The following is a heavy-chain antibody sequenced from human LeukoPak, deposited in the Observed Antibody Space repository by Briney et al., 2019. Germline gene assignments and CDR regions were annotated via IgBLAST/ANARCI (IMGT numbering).Heavy chain of an antibody. V-gene: IGHV3-33*01. CDR1: GFTFSSYG. J-gene: IGHJ4*02. D-gene: IGHD4-17*01. CDR2: IWYDGSNK. Sequence: GGSLRLSCAASGFTFSSYGMHWVRQAPGKGLEWVAVIWYDGSNKYYADSVKGRFTISRDNSKNTLYLQMNSLRAEDTAVYYCAREIGDGDYAGSFDYWGQGTLVTVSS. CDR3: AREIGDGDYAGSFDY.